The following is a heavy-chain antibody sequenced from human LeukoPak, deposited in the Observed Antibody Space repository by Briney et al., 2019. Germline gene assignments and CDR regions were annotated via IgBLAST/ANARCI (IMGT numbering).Heavy chain of an antibody. V-gene: IGHV3-23*01. CDR1: GFTFSSYA. D-gene: IGHD3-10*01. J-gene: IGHJ4*02. CDR3: VKDFYGSGSYRGGPEY. CDR2: ISGSGGST. Sequence: GGSLRLSCAASGFTFSSYAMSWVRQAPGKGLEWVSGISGSGGSTYYADSVKGRFTISRDNSKNTLYLQMSSLRAEDTAVYYCVKDFYGSGSYRGGPEYWGQGTLVTVSS.